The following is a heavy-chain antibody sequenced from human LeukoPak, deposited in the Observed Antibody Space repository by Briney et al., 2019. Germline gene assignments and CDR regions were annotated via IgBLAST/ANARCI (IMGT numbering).Heavy chain of an antibody. CDR1: GGSISSYY. V-gene: IGHV4-59*08. J-gene: IGHJ4*02. CDR3: ARRHSSSWYFDY. D-gene: IGHD6-13*01. CDR2: IYYSGST. Sequence: SETLSLTCTVSGGSISSYYWSWIRQPPGKGLEWMGYIYYSGSTNYNPSLKSRVTISVDTSKNQFSLKLSSVTAADTAVYYCARRHSSSWYFDYWGQETLVTVSS.